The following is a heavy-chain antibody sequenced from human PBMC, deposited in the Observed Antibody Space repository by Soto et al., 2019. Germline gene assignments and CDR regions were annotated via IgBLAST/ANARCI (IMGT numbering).Heavy chain of an antibody. CDR1: GGVFRNYA. J-gene: IGHJ5*01. Sequence: QVQLVQSGAEVQKPGSSVKVSCKASGGVFRNYAINWVRQAPGQGLEWMGGIIPVFGTADYAQKFQGRVTITADESTTTAYMELTSLKTEDTAVYYCARDRGGSYSFDSWGQGTLVTVAS. CDR2: IIPVFGTA. D-gene: IGHD1-26*01. V-gene: IGHV1-69*01. CDR3: ARDRGGSYSFDS.